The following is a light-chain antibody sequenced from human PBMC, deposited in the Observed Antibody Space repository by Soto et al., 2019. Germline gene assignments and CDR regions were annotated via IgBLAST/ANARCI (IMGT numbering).Light chain of an antibody. Sequence: EIVLTQSPGTLSLSPGEKATLSCRASQSVGSFLAWYQQKPGLAPRLLIYGASTRLSGIPDRFSGGGSGTDFTLTISRLDPEDFAVYYCQQYNKSPRTFGPGTKVEIK. CDR1: QSVGSF. J-gene: IGKJ1*01. CDR2: GAS. CDR3: QQYNKSPRT. V-gene: IGKV3-20*01.